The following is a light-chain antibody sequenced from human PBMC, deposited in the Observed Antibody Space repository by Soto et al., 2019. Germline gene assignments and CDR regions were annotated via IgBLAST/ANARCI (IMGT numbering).Light chain of an antibody. V-gene: IGKV1-39*01. CDR1: QSINTY. J-gene: IGKJ2*01. CDR2: GAS. CDR3: QQSYRSPYT. Sequence: IQMTQSPSSLSASVGDRVTVTCRASQSINTYLNWYQQKPGKAPTLLIYGASSLPSGVPSRFSGGGSRTDFTLTISSLQPEDFATYYCQQSYRSPYTFGQGTKLEIK.